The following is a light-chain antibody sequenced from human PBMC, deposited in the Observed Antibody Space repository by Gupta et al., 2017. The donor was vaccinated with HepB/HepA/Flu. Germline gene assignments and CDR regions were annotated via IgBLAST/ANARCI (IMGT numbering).Light chain of an antibody. CDR3: LQYESWPLI. CDR2: DAS. V-gene: IGKV3-15*01. Sequence: EILMTQFPATLSMSPGERVTLACRASQRISSSVAWYQQKPGQAPRLLVYDASTRVTTIPGRFSGTGSGTEFTLTISSLQSEDFAVYYCLQYESWPLIFGQGTKMEIK. CDR1: QRISSS. J-gene: IGKJ2*01.